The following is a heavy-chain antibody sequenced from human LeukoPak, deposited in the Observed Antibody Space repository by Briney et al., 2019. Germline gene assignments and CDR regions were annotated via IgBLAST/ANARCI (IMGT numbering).Heavy chain of an antibody. V-gene: IGHV3-21*01. D-gene: IGHD4-11*01. CDR1: GFTFSSYS. J-gene: IGHJ6*03. Sequence: GGSLRLSCAASGFTFSSYSINWVRQAPGKGLEWVSCISSSSSSYIYYADSVKGRFTISRENAKNSLYLQMSSLRAEDTAVYYCARELLTYSNHKLGHYMDVWGKGTTVTVSS. CDR3: ARELLTYSNHKLGHYMDV. CDR2: ISSSSSSYI.